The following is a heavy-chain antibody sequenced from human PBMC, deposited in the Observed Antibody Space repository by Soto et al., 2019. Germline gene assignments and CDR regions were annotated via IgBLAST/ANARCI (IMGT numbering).Heavy chain of an antibody. D-gene: IGHD3-9*01. J-gene: IGHJ6*02. Sequence: LRLSCAASGFTFSSYEMNWVRQAPGKGLEWVSYISSSGSTIYYADSVKGRFTISRDNAKNSLYLQMNSLRAEDTAVYYCARDDILTGRIWGQGTTVTVSS. CDR3: ARDDILTGRI. V-gene: IGHV3-48*03. CDR2: ISSSGSTI. CDR1: GFTFSSYE.